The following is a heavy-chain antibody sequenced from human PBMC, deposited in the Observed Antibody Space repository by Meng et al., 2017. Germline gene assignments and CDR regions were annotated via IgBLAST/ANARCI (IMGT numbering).Heavy chain of an antibody. Sequence: VDLVEAGVDLVKPGGSLRLSCAASGFYFSNAWMSWVRQAPGKGLEWVGRIKSKTDGGTAEYAAPVTGRFTISRDDSKSTLYLQMSGLRIDDTGVYYCTWDDKAVSDYWGQGTLVTVSS. CDR1: GFYFSNAW. V-gene: IGHV3-15*01. D-gene: IGHD3-9*01. J-gene: IGHJ4*02. CDR2: IKSKTDGGTA. CDR3: TWDDKAVSDY.